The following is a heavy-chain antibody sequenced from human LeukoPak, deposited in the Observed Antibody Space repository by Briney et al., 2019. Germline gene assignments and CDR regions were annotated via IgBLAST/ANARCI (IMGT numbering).Heavy chain of an antibody. V-gene: IGHV4-61*02. CDR2: IYTSGST. Sequence: SETLSLTCTVSGGSISSGSYYWSWIRQPAGKGLEWIGRIYTSGSTNYNPSLKSRVTISVDTSKNQFSLKLSSVTAAGTAVYYCARSKRDIYFASPLFDYWGQGTLVTVSS. CDR3: ARSKRDIYFASPLFDY. CDR1: GGSISSGSYY. D-gene: IGHD2-15*01. J-gene: IGHJ4*02.